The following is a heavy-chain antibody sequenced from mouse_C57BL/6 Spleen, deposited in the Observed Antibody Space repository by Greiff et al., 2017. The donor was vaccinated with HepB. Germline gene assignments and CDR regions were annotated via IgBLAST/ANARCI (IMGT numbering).Heavy chain of an antibody. J-gene: IGHJ2*01. V-gene: IGHV1-81*01. Sequence: QVQLKQSGAELARPGASVKLSCKASGYTFTSYGISWVKQRTGQGLEWIGEIYPRSGNTYYNEKFKGKATLTADKSSSTAYMELRSLTSEDSAVYFCARSTTVVATEYFDYWGQGTTLTVSS. CDR1: GYTFTSYG. CDR3: ARSTTVVATEYFDY. D-gene: IGHD1-1*01. CDR2: IYPRSGNT.